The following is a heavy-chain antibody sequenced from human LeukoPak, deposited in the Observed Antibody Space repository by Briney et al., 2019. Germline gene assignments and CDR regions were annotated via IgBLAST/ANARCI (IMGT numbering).Heavy chain of an antibody. CDR1: GGSISSDSYY. CDR2: INYSGNT. Sequence: PSETLSLTCTVSGGSISSDSYYWGWIRQPPGKGLEWIGSINYSGNTYYNPSLKSRVTISVDTSRTQFSLKLSSVTAADTAVYYCARLPLYATGGSWGQGTLVTVSS. V-gene: IGHV4-39*01. D-gene: IGHD2-8*02. J-gene: IGHJ4*02. CDR3: ARLPLYATGGS.